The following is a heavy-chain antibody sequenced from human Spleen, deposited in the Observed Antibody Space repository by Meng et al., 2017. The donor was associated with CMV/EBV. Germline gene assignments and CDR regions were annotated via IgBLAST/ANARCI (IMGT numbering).Heavy chain of an antibody. CDR1: GYTFTDYY. V-gene: IGHV1-2*02. CDR2: INPNTGGT. D-gene: IGHD1-7*01. CDR3: ALDWNYANAFDY. J-gene: IGHJ4*02. Sequence: VQLVQSGAEVKKPGASVKVSCNASGYTFTDYYIHWVRHAPGQGLDWMGWINPNTGGTNFAQKFLGRVTMTRDSSISTAYMDLSRLTSDDTAVYYCALDWNYANAFDYWGQGTLVTVSS.